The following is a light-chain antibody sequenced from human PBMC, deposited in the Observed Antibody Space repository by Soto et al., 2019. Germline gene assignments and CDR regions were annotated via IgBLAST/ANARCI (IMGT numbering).Light chain of an antibody. J-gene: IGLJ1*01. CDR3: AAWDDSLNAYYV. V-gene: IGLV1-44*01. CDR1: SSNIGSNT. Sequence: QSVLTQPPSASGTPGQRVSISCSGSSSNIGSNTVNWYQQLPGTAPKLVIYSNNQRPSGVPDRFSGSKSGTSASLAISGLQSEDDADYYCAAWDDSLNAYYVFGTATKPTV. CDR2: SNN.